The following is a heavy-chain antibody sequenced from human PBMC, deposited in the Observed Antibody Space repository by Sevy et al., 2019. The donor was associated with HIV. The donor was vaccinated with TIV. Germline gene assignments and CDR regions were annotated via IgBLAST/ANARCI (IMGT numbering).Heavy chain of an antibody. Sequence: SETLSLTCAVYGGSFSGYYWSWIRQPPGKGLEWIGEINHSGSTNYNPSLKSRVTISVDTSKNQFSLKLSSVTAADMAVYYCARGYCSGGSCYSLYYYYYYGMDVWGQGTTVTVSS. J-gene: IGHJ6*02. CDR1: GGSFSGYY. V-gene: IGHV4-34*01. CDR3: ARGYCSGGSCYSLYYYYYYGMDV. D-gene: IGHD2-15*01. CDR2: INHSGST.